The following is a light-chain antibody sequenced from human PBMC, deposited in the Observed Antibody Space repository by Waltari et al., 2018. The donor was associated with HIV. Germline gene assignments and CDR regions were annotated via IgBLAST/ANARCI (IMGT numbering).Light chain of an antibody. V-gene: IGLV2-14*03. CDR3: SSSTTTTTLGL. CDR2: EVT. Sequence: QSALTQPASVSGSPGQSITISCTGTTSDVGGDNYVSWYQQHPGKAPNLLIYEVTNRPSGVSNRFSGSKSDSTASLTISGLQAEDEAEYYCSSSTTTTTLGLFGTGTKVTVL. J-gene: IGLJ1*01. CDR1: TSDVGGDNY.